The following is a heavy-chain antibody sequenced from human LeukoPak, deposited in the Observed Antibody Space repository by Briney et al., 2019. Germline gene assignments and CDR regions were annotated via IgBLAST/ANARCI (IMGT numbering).Heavy chain of an antibody. D-gene: IGHD4-23*01. CDR2: ISSSGSTI. CDR3: ARMGYGGNSGAFDI. V-gene: IGHV3-48*03. Sequence: GGSLRLSCAASGFIFNRHWMNWVRQAPGKGLEWVSYISSSGSTIYYADSVKGRFTISRDNAKNSLYLQMNSLRAEDTAVYYCARMGYGGNSGAFDIWGQGTMVTVSS. J-gene: IGHJ3*02. CDR1: GFIFNRHW.